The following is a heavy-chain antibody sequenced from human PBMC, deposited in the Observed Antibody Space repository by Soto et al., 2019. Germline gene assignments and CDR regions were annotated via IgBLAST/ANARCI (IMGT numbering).Heavy chain of an antibody. CDR1: GGSVSSGSYY. J-gene: IGHJ4*02. CDR3: ARESRPDYYDRGFDY. V-gene: IGHV4-61*01. D-gene: IGHD3-22*01. Sequence: NPSETLSLTCTVSGGSVSSGSYYWSWIRQPPGKGLEWIGYIYYSGSTNYNPSLKSRVTISVDTSKNQFSLKLSSVTAADTAVYYCARESRPDYYDRGFDYRGQGTQVTVSS. CDR2: IYYSGST.